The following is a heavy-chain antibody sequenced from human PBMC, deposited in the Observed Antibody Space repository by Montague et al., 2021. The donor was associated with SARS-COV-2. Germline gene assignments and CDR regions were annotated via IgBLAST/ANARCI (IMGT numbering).Heavy chain of an antibody. V-gene: IGHV3-23*01. D-gene: IGHD6-19*01. CDR1: GFTFSSYA. Sequence: SLRLSCAASGFTFSSYAMSWVRQAPGKGLEWVSAISGSGGSTYYADSVKGRFTISGDNSKNTLYLQMNSLRAEDTAVYYCAKFFGGWHRYGMDVWGQGTTVTVSS. CDR2: ISGSGGST. CDR3: AKFFGGWHRYGMDV. J-gene: IGHJ6*02.